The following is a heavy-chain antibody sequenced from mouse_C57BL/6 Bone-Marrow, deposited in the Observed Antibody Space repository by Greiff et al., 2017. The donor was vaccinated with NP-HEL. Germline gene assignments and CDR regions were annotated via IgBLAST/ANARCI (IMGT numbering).Heavy chain of an antibody. CDR1: GYTFTSYW. Sequence: VQLQQPGAELVKPGASVKLSCKASGYTFTSYWMQWVKQRPGQGLEWIGEIDPSDSYTNYNQKFKGKATLTVDTSSSTAYMQLSSLTSEDSAVYYCAREADDGYPAWFADWGQGTLVTVSA. D-gene: IGHD2-3*01. J-gene: IGHJ3*01. CDR3: AREADDGYPAWFAD. CDR2: IDPSDSYT. V-gene: IGHV1-50*01.